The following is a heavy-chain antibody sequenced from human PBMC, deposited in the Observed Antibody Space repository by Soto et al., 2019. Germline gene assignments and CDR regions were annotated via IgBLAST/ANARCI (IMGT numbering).Heavy chain of an antibody. CDR2: ISYDGSNK. J-gene: IGHJ6*02. CDR1: GFTFSSYG. D-gene: IGHD1-26*01. V-gene: IGHV3-30*18. CDR3: AKDMVGATDPDYYYYGMDV. Sequence: GGSLRLSCAASGFTFSSYGMHWVRQAPGKGLEWVAVISYDGSNKYYADSVKGRFTISRDNSKNTLYPQMNSLRAEDTAVYYCAKDMVGATDPDYYYYGMDVWGQGTTVTVSS.